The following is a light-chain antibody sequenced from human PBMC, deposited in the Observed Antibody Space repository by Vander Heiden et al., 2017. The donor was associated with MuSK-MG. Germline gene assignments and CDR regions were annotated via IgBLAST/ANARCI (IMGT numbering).Light chain of an antibody. V-gene: IGKV1-5*03. Sequence: DIQMTQSPSTLSASVGDRVTITCRASQSISSWLAWYQQKPWKAPKLLIYKASSLESGVPSRFSGSGSGREFTLTISSLQPDDFATYYSQQYNSYPWTFGQGTKVEIK. CDR3: QQYNSYPWT. CDR2: KAS. CDR1: QSISSW. J-gene: IGKJ1*01.